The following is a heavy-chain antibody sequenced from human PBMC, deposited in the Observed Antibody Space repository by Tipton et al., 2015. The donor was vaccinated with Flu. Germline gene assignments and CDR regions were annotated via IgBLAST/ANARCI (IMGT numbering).Heavy chain of an antibody. D-gene: IGHD4-11*01. Sequence: TLSLTCSVSGASVGSPYCWGWVRQPPGKGLEWIGNICPGSPYYNPSLRSRVTISVAGPKGQFSLRPTSVTAADTAVYFCARRDFSNYVSEPKNWFDFWGQGTLVTVSS. V-gene: IGHV4-38-2*01. J-gene: IGHJ5*01. CDR3: ARRDFSNYVSEPKNWFDF. CDR1: GASVGSPYC. CDR2: ICPGSP.